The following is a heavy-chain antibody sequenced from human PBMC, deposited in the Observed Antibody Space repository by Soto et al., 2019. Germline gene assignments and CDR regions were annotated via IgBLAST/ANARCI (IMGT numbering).Heavy chain of an antibody. CDR3: ARKLLDYYGSDAFDS. Sequence: SETLSLTCTVSGGSISSSSYYWGWIRQPPGKGLEWIGSIYYSGSTYYNPSLKSRVTISVDTSKNQFSLKLSSVTAADTAVYYCARKLLDYYGSDAFDSWGQGTMVTVSS. CDR1: GGSISSSSYY. V-gene: IGHV4-39*01. CDR2: IYYSGST. J-gene: IGHJ3*02. D-gene: IGHD3-10*01.